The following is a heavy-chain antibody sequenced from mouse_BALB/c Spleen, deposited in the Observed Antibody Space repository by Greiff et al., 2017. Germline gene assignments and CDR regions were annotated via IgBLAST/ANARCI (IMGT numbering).Heavy chain of an antibody. J-gene: IGHJ2*01. V-gene: IGHV1S135*01. CDR3: ARGGSDYFDY. CDR1: GYAFTSYN. CDR2: IDPYNGGT. Sequence: EVQLQQSGAELARPGASVKMSCKASGYAFTSYNMYWVKQSHGKSLEWIGYIDPYNGGTSYNQKFKGKATLTVDKSSSTAYMHLNSLTSEDSAVYYCARGGSDYFDYWGQGTTLTVSS.